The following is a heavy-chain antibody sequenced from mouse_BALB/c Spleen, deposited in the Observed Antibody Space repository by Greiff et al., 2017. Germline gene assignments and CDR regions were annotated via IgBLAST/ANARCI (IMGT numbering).Heavy chain of an antibody. V-gene: IGHV2-6-5*01. CDR2: IWGGGST. CDR3: ATLDSSGYGFAY. CDR1: GFSLTDYG. Sequence: VKLMESGPGLVAPSQSLSITCTVSGFSLTDYGVSWIRQPPGKGLEWLGVIWGGGSTYYNSALKSRLSISKDNSKSQVFLKMNSLQTDDTAMYYCATLDSSGYGFAYWGQGTLVTVSA. J-gene: IGHJ3*01. D-gene: IGHD3-2*01.